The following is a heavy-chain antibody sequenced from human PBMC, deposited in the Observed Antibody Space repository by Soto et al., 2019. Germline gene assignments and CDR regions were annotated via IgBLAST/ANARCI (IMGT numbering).Heavy chain of an antibody. CDR1: AFSLSTGGVG. J-gene: IGHJ6*02. D-gene: IGHD2-21*02. CDR3: IQSRCGGDCLQSYASYYYYGMDD. V-gene: IGHV2-5*02. CDR2: IYWDDDK. Sequence: SGPTLVNPTQTLTLTCTFSAFSLSTGGVGVGWIRQPPGKALEWLALIYWDDDKRYSPSLRSRLTITKDTSKNQVALTMTNMDPVDTATYYCIQSRCGGDCLQSYASYYYYGMDDWGQGTLVTVSS.